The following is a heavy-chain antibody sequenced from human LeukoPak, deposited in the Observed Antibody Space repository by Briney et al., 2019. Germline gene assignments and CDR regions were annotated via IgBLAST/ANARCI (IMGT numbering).Heavy chain of an antibody. V-gene: IGHV2-5*02. Sequence: SGPTLVKPTQTLTLTCTFSGFSLSTSGVGVGRIRQPPGKALEWLALIYWDDDKRYSPSLKSRLTIAKDSSKNQVVLTMTNMDPVDTATYYCARTYDSSGYYSFFFDYWGQGTLVTVSS. CDR2: IYWDDDK. D-gene: IGHD3-22*01. CDR3: ARTYDSSGYYSFFFDY. CDR1: GFSLSTSGVG. J-gene: IGHJ4*02.